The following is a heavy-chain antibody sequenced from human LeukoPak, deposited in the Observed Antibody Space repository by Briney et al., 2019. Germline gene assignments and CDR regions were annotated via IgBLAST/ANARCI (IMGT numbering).Heavy chain of an antibody. CDR2: MNPNSGNT. Sequence: ASVKVSCKASGYTFTSYGISWVRQAPGQGLEWMGWMNPNSGNTGYAQKFQGRVTMTEDTSTDTAYMELNSLRYGDTAVYYCATVDERYLTQQVDYNGMDVWGQGTTVTVSS. D-gene: IGHD6-13*01. CDR3: ATVDERYLTQQVDYNGMDV. J-gene: IGHJ6*02. V-gene: IGHV1-8*02. CDR1: GYTFTSYG.